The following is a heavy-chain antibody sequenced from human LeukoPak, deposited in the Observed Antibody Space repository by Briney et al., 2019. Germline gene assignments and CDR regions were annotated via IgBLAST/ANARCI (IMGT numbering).Heavy chain of an antibody. V-gene: IGHV4-61*02. CDR3: ARGPTTMVRGVIGFDP. D-gene: IGHD3-10*01. CDR2: IYTSGST. CDR1: GGSISSGSYY. J-gene: IGHJ5*02. Sequence: SETLSLTCTVSGGSISSGSYYWSWIRQPAGQGLEWIGRIYTSGSTNYNPSLKSRVTISVDTSKNQFSLTLSSVTAADTAVYYCARGPTTMVRGVIGFDPWGQGTLATVSS.